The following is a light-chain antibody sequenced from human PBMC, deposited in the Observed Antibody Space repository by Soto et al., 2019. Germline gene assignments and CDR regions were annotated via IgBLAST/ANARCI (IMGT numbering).Light chain of an antibody. CDR2: RNN. CDR3: ATWEDNLTARV. J-gene: IGLJ3*02. Sequence: QSVLIQPPSASGTPGQRVTISCSGSSSNIGSNYVYWFQQLPGAAPKLRIYRNNQRPSGVPDRFSGSKSGTSASLAISGLRSEDEADYYCATWEDNLTARVFGGGTKLTVL. V-gene: IGLV1-47*01. CDR1: SSNIGSNY.